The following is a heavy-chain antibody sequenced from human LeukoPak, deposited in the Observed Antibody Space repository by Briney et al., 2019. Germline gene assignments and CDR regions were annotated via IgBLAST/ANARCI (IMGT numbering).Heavy chain of an antibody. CDR1: GYTFTSYG. J-gene: IGHJ5*02. V-gene: IGHV1-18*01. D-gene: IGHD3-16*02. CDR3: ARVLTFGGVIVNWFDP. Sequence: ASVTVSCTASGYTFTSYGISWVRQAPGQGLEWMGWISAYNGNTNYAQKLQGRVTMTTDTSTSTAYMELRSLRSDDTAVYYCARVLTFGGVIVNWFDPWGQGTLVTVSS. CDR2: ISAYNGNT.